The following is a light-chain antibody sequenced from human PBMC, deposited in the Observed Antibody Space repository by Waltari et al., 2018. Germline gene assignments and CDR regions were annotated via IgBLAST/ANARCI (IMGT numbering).Light chain of an antibody. CDR1: SSNTGAGYD. CDR2: VNS. Sequence: QSVLTQPPSVSGAPGQRVTIPSTGSSSNTGAGYDVHWYHQLPGTAPKLLIYVNSNRPSGVPDRFSGSKSGTSASLAITGLQAEDEADYYCQSYDSSLSGYVFGTGTKVTVL. J-gene: IGLJ1*01. CDR3: QSYDSSLSGYV. V-gene: IGLV1-40*01.